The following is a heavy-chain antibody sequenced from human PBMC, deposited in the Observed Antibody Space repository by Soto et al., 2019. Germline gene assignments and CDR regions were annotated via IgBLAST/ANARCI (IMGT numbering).Heavy chain of an antibody. J-gene: IGHJ4*02. Sequence: GGSLRLSCAASGFTFSSYAMSWVRQAPGKGLEWVSAISGSGGSTYYADSVKGRFTISRDNSKNTLYLQMNSLRAEDTAVYYCAKDWSSGYYWSLYFDYWGQGTLVTVSS. CDR1: GFTFSSYA. D-gene: IGHD3-22*01. V-gene: IGHV3-23*01. CDR2: ISGSGGST. CDR3: AKDWSSGYYWSLYFDY.